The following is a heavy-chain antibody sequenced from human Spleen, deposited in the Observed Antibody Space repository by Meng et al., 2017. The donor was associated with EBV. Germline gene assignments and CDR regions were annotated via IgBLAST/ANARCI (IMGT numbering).Heavy chain of an antibody. CDR3: TLLVGATSLDY. V-gene: IGHV2-5*02. J-gene: IGHJ4*02. D-gene: IGHD1-26*01. Sequence: QHTLKESGPTLVKPTHTLTLTCTFSGFALSTSGVGVGWIRQPPGKALEWLALIYWDDDKRYSPSLKSRLTITKDTSKNQVVLTMTNMDPVDTATYYCTLLVGATSLDYWGQGTLVTVSS. CDR1: GFALSTSGVG. CDR2: IYWDDDK.